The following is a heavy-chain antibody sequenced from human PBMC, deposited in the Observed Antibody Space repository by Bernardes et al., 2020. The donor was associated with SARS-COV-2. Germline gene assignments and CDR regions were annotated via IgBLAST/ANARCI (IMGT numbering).Heavy chain of an antibody. Sequence: SETLSLTCTVSRGSISSYFWSWIRQSPGKGLEWIGYVYNSGNTKYNPSLTSRVSISVDTSKKQFSLKLTSVTAADTAVYYCARDVQYSSGWYYFDYWGPGTLVTVSS. CDR1: RGSISSYF. J-gene: IGHJ4*02. CDR3: ARDVQYSSGWYYFDY. D-gene: IGHD6-19*01. CDR2: VYNSGNT. V-gene: IGHV4-59*01.